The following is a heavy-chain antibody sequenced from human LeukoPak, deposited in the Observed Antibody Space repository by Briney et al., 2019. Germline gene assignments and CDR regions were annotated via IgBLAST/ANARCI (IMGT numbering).Heavy chain of an antibody. CDR2: IYPGDSDT. V-gene: IGHV5-51*01. J-gene: IGHJ3*01. CDR3: ARPNITSYYDSRGYDAFDV. D-gene: IGHD3-22*01. CDR1: GYRFSTYW. Sequence: GESLKISCKGSGYRFSTYWIAWVRQMPVKGLEWMGIIYPGDSDTRYSPSFQGQVTISADKSVNTAYLQWSSLKASDTAMYYCARPNITSYYDSRGYDAFDVWGQGTMVTVYS.